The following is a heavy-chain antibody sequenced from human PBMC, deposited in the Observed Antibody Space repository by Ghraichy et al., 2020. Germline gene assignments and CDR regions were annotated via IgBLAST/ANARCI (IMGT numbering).Heavy chain of an antibody. V-gene: IGHV3-21*01. CDR1: GFTLSRYS. D-gene: IGHD4-17*01. CDR2: MGANDHDI. CDR3: ARQGPYGDLDY. Sequence: GGSLRLSCAASGFTLSRYSMNWVRQVPGKGLQWVSHMGANDHDIFYADSLKGRISVSRDNAENSLSLQMYSLRDEDTAVYYCARQGPYGDLDYWGQGTLVTVSS. J-gene: IGHJ4*02.